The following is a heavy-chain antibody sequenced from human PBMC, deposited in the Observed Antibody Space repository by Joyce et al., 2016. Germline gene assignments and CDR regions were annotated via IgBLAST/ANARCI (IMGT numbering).Heavy chain of an antibody. CDR2: LSGRGDTT. D-gene: IGHD4-17*01. CDR1: GFHFSSYA. Sequence: QLLESGGTLVQPGGSLRLSCAASGFHFSSYAMTWVRQAPGRRLECVSSLSGRGDTTLYADSLKGRFTISRDNSKNTLYLQMWSLRAEDTAVYYCATDPNGDFFGAYDNWGQGTMVTVSS. CDR3: ATDPNGDFFGAYDN. J-gene: IGHJ3*02. V-gene: IGHV3-23*01.